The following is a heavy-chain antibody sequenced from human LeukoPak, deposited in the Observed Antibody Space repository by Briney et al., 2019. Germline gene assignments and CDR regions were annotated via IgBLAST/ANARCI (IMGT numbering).Heavy chain of an antibody. CDR3: ASIVAVGCSGGSCYPRVNYFDY. Sequence: ASVKVSCKASGYTFTGYYMHWVRQAPGQGLEWMGWINPNSGGTNYAQKFQGRVTMTRDTSISTAYMELSRLRSDDTAVYYCASIVAVGCSGGSCYPRVNYFDYWGQGTLVTVSS. V-gene: IGHV1-2*02. D-gene: IGHD2-15*01. CDR1: GYTFTGYY. CDR2: INPNSGGT. J-gene: IGHJ4*02.